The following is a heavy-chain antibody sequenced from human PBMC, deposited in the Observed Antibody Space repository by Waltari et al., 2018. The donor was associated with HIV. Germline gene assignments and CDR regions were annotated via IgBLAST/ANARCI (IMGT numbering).Heavy chain of an antibody. CDR1: GGSLNNFF. Sequence: QVQLQQWGAGLVKPAETLSLNCAVYGGSLNNFFWSFVRQSPGKGFGWIGEIKHSGKTDYHPSLKGRVSLSIDPSKKQFYLELTSMTVADTAIYYCARRRWRTTMVFVVKGGVFDIWGQGTEVTVSS. D-gene: IGHD2-21*01. J-gene: IGHJ3*02. V-gene: IGHV4-34*02. CDR2: IKHSGKT. CDR3: ARRRWRTTMVFVVKGGVFDI.